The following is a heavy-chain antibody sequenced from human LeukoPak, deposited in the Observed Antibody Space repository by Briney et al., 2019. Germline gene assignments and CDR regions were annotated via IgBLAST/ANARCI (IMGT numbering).Heavy chain of an antibody. CDR3: ARVVEDSSGYYYVDGAFDI. Sequence: PGGSLRLSCAASGFTFSSYALHWVRQAPGKGLEYVSSITSNGGSTYYANSVKGRFTISRDNSKNTLYLQMGSLRAEDMAVYYCARVVEDSSGYYYVDGAFDIWGQGTMVTVSS. V-gene: IGHV3-64*01. D-gene: IGHD3-22*01. CDR1: GFTFSSYA. CDR2: ITSNGGST. J-gene: IGHJ3*02.